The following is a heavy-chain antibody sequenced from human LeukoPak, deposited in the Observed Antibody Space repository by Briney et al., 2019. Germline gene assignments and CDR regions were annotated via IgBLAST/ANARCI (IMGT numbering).Heavy chain of an antibody. CDR2: INPNSGGT. Sequence: GASVKVSCKASGYTFTGYYTHWVRQAPGQGLEWMGWINPNSGGTNYAQKFQGRVTMTRDTSISTAYMELSRLRSDDTAVYYCARAKGSIAAAATGYWGQGTLVTVSS. CDR3: ARAKGSIAAAATGY. D-gene: IGHD6-13*01. J-gene: IGHJ4*02. CDR1: GYTFTGYY. V-gene: IGHV1-2*02.